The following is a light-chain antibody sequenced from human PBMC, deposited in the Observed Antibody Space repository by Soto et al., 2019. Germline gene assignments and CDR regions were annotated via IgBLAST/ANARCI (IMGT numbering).Light chain of an antibody. CDR3: QSFDSSLSVV. CDR1: SSDVGGYKY. CDR2: EVS. V-gene: IGLV2-14*01. Sequence: QSALTQPASVSGSPGQSITISCTGTSSDVGGYKYVSWYQHQSGKAPKLMIYEVSNRPSGVSNRFSGSKSANTASLTISGLQTEDEADYYCQSFDSSLSVVFGGGTKLTVL. J-gene: IGLJ2*01.